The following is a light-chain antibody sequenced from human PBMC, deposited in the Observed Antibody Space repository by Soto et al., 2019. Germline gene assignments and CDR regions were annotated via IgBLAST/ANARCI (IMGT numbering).Light chain of an antibody. J-gene: IGKJ2*01. V-gene: IGKV3-20*01. CDR1: QSVSRSY. CDR2: GAS. Sequence: EIVLTQSPGTLSLSPGERATLSCRASQSVSRSYLAWYQQKPGQAPRLLIYGASTRATGIPDSFSGSGSGTDFTITISRLEPEDFAVYYCQQYDSSPYTFGQGTKLEIK. CDR3: QQYDSSPYT.